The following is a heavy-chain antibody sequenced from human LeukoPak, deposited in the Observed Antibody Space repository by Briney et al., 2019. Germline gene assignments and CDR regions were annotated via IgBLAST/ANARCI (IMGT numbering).Heavy chain of an antibody. V-gene: IGHV3-74*01. J-gene: IGHJ4*02. D-gene: IGHD3-10*01. Sequence: GGTLRLSCVASGFTFSSYWMHWVRQAPGTGLVWVSRIISDGSSATYADSVKGRFTISRDNAKNMMYLQMNSLRAENTAVYYCVRDSYYHPDYWGQGTLVTVSS. CDR1: GFTFSSYW. CDR3: VRDSYYHPDY. CDR2: IISDGSSA.